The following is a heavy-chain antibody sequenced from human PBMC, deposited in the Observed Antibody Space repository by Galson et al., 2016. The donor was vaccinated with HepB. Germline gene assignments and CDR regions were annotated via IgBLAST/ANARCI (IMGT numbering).Heavy chain of an antibody. CDR1: GGSISSSNHY. CDR2: IYYSGST. Sequence: ATLSLTCTVSGGSISSSNHYWGWIRQPPGQGLEWIGSIYYSGSTYFNPSLKSRVTISVDTSTNQFSLNLSSVTAADTAVYYCARQGVDIVLAVDYWGQGTLVTVSS. J-gene: IGHJ4*02. D-gene: IGHD5-12*01. CDR3: ARQGVDIVLAVDY. V-gene: IGHV4-39*01.